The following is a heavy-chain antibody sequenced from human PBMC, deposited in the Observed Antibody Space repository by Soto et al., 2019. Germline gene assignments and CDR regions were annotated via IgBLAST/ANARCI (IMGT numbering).Heavy chain of an antibody. J-gene: IGHJ6*02. V-gene: IGHV1-46*01. Sequence: ASLKVSCKASGYTFTSYYMHWVRQAPGQGLEWMGIINPSGGNTSYAQKFQGRVTMTRDTSTSTVYMELSSLRSEDTAVYYYARSVRMATSEGSGMDVWGQGTTVTVSS. CDR2: INPSGGNT. CDR1: GYTFTSYY. CDR3: ARSVRMATSEGSGMDV. D-gene: IGHD5-12*01.